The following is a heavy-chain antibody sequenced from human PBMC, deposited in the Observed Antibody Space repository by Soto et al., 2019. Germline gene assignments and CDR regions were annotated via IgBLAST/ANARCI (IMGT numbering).Heavy chain of an antibody. Sequence: SVKVSCKASGGTFGSQGIAWVRQAPGQGLEWMGGFIAMLGTPTYAKKVQGRATISADESLTSSYLELRSLRSEDTGVYFCARGAMANFDYWGQGTVVTVS. V-gene: IGHV1-69*13. D-gene: IGHD5-18*01. CDR1: GGTFGSQG. CDR2: FIAMLGTP. CDR3: ARGAMANFDY. J-gene: IGHJ4*02.